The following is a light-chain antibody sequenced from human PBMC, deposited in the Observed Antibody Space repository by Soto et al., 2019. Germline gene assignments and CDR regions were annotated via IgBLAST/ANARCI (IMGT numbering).Light chain of an antibody. J-gene: IGKJ5*01. CDR1: QSVSSSY. V-gene: IGKV3-20*01. CDR2: GAS. Sequence: EIVLTQSPGTLSLSPGERATLSCRASQSVSSSYLAWHQQKPGQAPRVLIYGASSRATGIPDRFSGSGSGTDFTLTISRLEPEDFAVYYCQQYGSSPPITFGQGTRLDIK. CDR3: QQYGSSPPIT.